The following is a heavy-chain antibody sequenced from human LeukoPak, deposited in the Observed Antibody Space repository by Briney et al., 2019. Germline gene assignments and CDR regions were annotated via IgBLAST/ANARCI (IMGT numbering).Heavy chain of an antibody. CDR1: GFTFTSSA. D-gene: IGHD6-19*01. J-gene: IGHJ4*02. V-gene: IGHV1-58*01. Sequence: GASVKVSCKASGFTFTSSAVQWVRQARGQRLEWIGWIVVGSGNTNYAQKFQERVTITRDMSTSTAYMELSSLGSEDTAVYYCAAGSMAVAGLFDYWGQGTLVTVSS. CDR3: AAGSMAVAGLFDY. CDR2: IVVGSGNT.